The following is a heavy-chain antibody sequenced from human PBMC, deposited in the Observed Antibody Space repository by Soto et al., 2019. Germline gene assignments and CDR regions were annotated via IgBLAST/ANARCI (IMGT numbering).Heavy chain of an antibody. CDR1: GYTFTSYY. CDR3: ARNIAAADTKGDYYYYGMDV. CDR2: INPSGGST. J-gene: IGHJ6*02. V-gene: IGHV1-46*01. Sequence: GASVKVSCKASGYTFTSYYMHWVRQAPGQGLEWMGIINPSGGSTSYAQKFQGRVTMTRDTSTSTVYMELSSLRSEDTAVYYCARNIAAADTKGDYYYYGMDVWGQGTTVTVSS. D-gene: IGHD6-13*01.